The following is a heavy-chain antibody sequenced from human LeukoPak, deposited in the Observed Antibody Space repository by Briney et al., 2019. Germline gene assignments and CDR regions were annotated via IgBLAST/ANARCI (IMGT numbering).Heavy chain of an antibody. D-gene: IGHD2-21*02. CDR2: IIPILGIA. V-gene: IGHV1-69*04. CDR1: GGTFSSYA. J-gene: IGHJ4*02. CDR3: ARSYCGGDCRTYYFDY. Sequence: AASVKVSCKASGGTFSSYAISWVRQAPGQGLELMGRIIPILGIANYAQKFQDRVTITADKSTSTAYMELSSLRSEDTAVYYCARSYCGGDCRTYYFDYWGQGTLVTVSS.